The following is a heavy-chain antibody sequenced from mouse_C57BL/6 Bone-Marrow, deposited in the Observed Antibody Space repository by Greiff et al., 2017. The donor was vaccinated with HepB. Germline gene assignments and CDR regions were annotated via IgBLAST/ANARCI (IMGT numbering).Heavy chain of an antibody. J-gene: IGHJ2*01. CDR3: ARNYGSRRDYFDY. CDR1: GYTFTSYG. Sequence: QVQLQQSGAELARPGASVKLSCKASGYTFTSYGISWVKQGTGQGLEWIGEIYPRSGNTYYNEKFKGKATLTADKSSSTAYMELRSLTSEDSAVYFGARNYGSRRDYFDYWGQGTTLTVSS. V-gene: IGHV1-81*01. CDR2: IYPRSGNT. D-gene: IGHD1-1*01.